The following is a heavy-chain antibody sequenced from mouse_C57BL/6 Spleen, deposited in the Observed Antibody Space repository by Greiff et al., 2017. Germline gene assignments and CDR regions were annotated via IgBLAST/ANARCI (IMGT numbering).Heavy chain of an antibody. D-gene: IGHD2-1*01. J-gene: IGHJ3*01. Sequence: EVMLVESGGGLVKPGGSLKLSCAASGFTFSSYTMSWVRQTPEKRLEWVATISGGGGNTYYPDSVKGRFTISRDNAKNTLYMQMSSLRSEDTALYYCARYGNYVGFAYWGQGTLGTVSA. CDR3: ARYGNYVGFAY. V-gene: IGHV5-9*01. CDR2: ISGGGGNT. CDR1: GFTFSSYT.